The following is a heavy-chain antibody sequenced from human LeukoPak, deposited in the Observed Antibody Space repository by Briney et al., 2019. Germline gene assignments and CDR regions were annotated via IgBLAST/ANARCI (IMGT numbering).Heavy chain of an antibody. V-gene: IGHV3-23*01. CDR3: AKEGGSYYMVSASYFDY. D-gene: IGHD1-26*01. J-gene: IGHJ4*02. Sequence: GGSLRLSCAASGFTFSSYAMSWVRQAPGKGLEWVSAISGSGGSTYYADSVKGRFTISRDNSKNTLYLQMNSLRAEDTAVYYCAKEGGSYYMVSASYFDYWGQGTLVTVSS. CDR2: ISGSGGST. CDR1: GFTFSSYA.